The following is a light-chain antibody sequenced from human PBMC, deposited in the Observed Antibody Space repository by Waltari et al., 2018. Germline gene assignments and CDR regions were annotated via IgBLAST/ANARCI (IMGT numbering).Light chain of an antibody. CDR1: QSVRRN. CDR3: QQYNDWPLP. V-gene: IGKV3-15*01. CDR2: VAS. J-gene: IGKJ5*01. Sequence: EIVMTQSPATLSVSPGERATLSCRASQSVRRNVAWYQQKPGQAPRLLIYVASTRATGIPDRFSGSGSGTEFTLTISSLQSEDFAVYYCQQYNDWPLPFGQGTRLDIK.